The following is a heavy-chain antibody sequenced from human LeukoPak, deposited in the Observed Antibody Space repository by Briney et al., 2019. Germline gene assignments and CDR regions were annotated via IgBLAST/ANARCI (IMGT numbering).Heavy chain of an antibody. CDR1: GYTFTSYD. J-gene: IGHJ4*02. CDR3: ARSTIFGVAYFDY. D-gene: IGHD3-3*01. CDR2: INPNSGGT. Sequence: ASVKVSCKASGYTFTSYDINWVRQATGQGLEWMGWINPNSGGTNYAQKFQGRVTMTRDTSISTAYMELSRLRSDDTAVYYCARSTIFGVAYFDYWGQGTLVTVSS. V-gene: IGHV1-2*02.